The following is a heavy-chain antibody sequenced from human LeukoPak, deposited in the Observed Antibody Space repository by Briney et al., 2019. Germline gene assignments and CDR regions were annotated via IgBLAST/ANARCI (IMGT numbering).Heavy chain of an antibody. Sequence: SETLSLTCAVYGGSFTDYYWNWIRQPPGKGLEWIGYIFYSGTTKYNPSLTSRVTISVDRSKNQFSLKLSSVTAADTAVYYCARHSGGSGWPRWGQGTLVTVSS. D-gene: IGHD6-19*01. CDR3: ARHSGGSGWPR. CDR2: IFYSGTT. J-gene: IGHJ4*02. CDR1: GGSFTDYY. V-gene: IGHV4-59*08.